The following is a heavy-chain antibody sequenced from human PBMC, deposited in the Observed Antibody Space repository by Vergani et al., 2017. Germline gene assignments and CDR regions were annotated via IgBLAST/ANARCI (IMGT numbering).Heavy chain of an antibody. CDR1: GGSISSSSYY. D-gene: IGHD3-22*01. CDR3: ARHSVVVIRPNCFDP. V-gene: IGHV4-39*01. CDR2: IYYSWST. J-gene: IGHJ5*02. Sequence: QLQLQESGPGLVKPSETLSLTCTVSGGSISSSSYYWGWIRQPPGKGLEWIGSIYYSWSTYYNPSLKSRVTISVDTAKNQFSLKLSSVTAADTAVYYFARHSVVVIRPNCFDPWGQGTLVTVAS.